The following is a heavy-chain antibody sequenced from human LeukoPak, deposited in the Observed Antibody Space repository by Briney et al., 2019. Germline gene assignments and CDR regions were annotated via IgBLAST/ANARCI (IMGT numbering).Heavy chain of an antibody. V-gene: IGHV3-30*18. J-gene: IGHJ4*02. CDR1: GFTFSKYW. CDR3: AKDAYSNSFDY. D-gene: IGHD4-11*01. CDR2: ISYDGSNK. Sequence: GGSLRLSCAASGFTFSKYWMSWVRQAPGKGLEWVAVISYDGSNKYYADSVKGRFTISRDNSKNTLYLQMNSLRAEDTAVYYCAKDAYSNSFDYWGQGTLVTVSS.